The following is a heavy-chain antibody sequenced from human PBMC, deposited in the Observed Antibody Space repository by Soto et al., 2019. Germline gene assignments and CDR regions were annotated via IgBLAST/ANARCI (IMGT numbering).Heavy chain of an antibody. J-gene: IGHJ4*02. Sequence: QVHLVESGGGVVQPGRSLRLSCAASGFTFSGSGMHWVRQAPGKGLEWVAFISNDGSSLHYADSLRGRFTISRDNSKNPLYLQMSTLRAEDTAVYYCAKVDLRCDHDRRGSTDWGQGTPVTVS. V-gene: IGHV3-30*18. CDR3: AKVDLRCDHDRRGSTD. CDR2: ISNDGSSL. CDR1: GFTFSGSG. D-gene: IGHD3-22*01.